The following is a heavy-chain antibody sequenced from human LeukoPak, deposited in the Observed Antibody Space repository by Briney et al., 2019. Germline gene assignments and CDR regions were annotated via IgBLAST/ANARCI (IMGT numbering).Heavy chain of an antibody. D-gene: IGHD5-18*01. V-gene: IGHV3-11*06. Sequence: GGSLRLSCAASGFTFSDYYMSWIRQAPGKGLEWGSYISSSSSYTNYAASVKGRFTISRDNAKNSLYLQMNSLRAEDTAVYYCARDLRSNTAMVTFDYWGQGTLVTVSS. CDR3: ARDLRSNTAMVTFDY. CDR1: GFTFSDYY. CDR2: ISSSSSYT. J-gene: IGHJ4*02.